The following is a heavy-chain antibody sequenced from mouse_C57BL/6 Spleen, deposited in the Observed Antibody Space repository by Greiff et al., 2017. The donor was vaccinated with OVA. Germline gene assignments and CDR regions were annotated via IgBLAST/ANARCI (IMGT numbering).Heavy chain of an antibody. Sequence: QVQLQQPGAELVRPGSSVKLSCKASGYTFTSYWMHWVKQRPIQGLEWIGNIDPSDSETHYNQKFKDKATLTVDKSSSTAYMQLSSLTSEDSAVYYWARGGAAQVPWFAYWGQGTLVTVSA. J-gene: IGHJ3*01. CDR3: ARGGAAQVPWFAY. CDR1: GYTFTSYW. V-gene: IGHV1-52*01. CDR2: IDPSDSET. D-gene: IGHD3-2*02.